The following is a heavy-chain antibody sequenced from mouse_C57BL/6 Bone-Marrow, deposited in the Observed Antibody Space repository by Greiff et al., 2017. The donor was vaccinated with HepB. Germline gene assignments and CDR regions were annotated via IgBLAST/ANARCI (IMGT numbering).Heavy chain of an antibody. V-gene: IGHV14-1*01. CDR1: GFNIKDYY. CDR2: IDPEDGDT. J-gene: IGHJ4*01. D-gene: IGHD1-1*01. CDR3: TTRYYGSSIYAMDY. Sequence: DVQLQQSGAELVRPGASVKLSCTASGFNIKDYYMHWVKQRPEQGLEWIGRIDPEDGDTEYAPKFQGKATMTADPSSNTAYLQLSSLTSEDTAVYYCTTRYYGSSIYAMDYWGQGTSVTVSS.